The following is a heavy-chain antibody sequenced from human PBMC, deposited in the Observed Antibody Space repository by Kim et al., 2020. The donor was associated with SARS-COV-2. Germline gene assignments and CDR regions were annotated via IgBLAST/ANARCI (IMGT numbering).Heavy chain of an antibody. D-gene: IGHD3-10*01. J-gene: IGHJ4*02. Sequence: SETLSLTCAVYGGSFSGYYWSWIRQPPGKGLEWIGEINHSGSTNYNPSLKSRVTISVDTSKNQFSLKLSSVTAADTAVYYCARVSSGLLWFGESHHLDYWGQGTLVTVSS. CDR3: ARVSSGLLWFGESHHLDY. CDR1: GGSFSGYY. CDR2: INHSGST. V-gene: IGHV4-34*01.